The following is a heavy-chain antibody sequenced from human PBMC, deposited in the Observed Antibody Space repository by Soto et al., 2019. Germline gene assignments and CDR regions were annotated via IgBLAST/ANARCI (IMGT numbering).Heavy chain of an antibody. V-gene: IGHV3-23*01. D-gene: IGHD3-10*01. CDR3: AKRRSAITMVRGVNDY. J-gene: IGHJ4*02. CDR2: ISGSGGST. CDR1: GFTFSSYA. Sequence: PGGSLRLSCAASGFTFSSYAMSWVRQAPGKGLEWVSAISGSGGSTYYADSVKGRFTISRDNSKNTLYLQMNSLRAEDTAVYYCAKRRSAITMVRGVNDYWGQGTLVTVSS.